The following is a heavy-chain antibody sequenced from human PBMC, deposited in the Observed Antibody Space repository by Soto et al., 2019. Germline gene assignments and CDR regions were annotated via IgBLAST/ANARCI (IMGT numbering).Heavy chain of an antibody. Sequence: EVQLVESGGGLIQPGGSLRLSCAASGFTVSSNYMSWVRQAPGKGLEWVSVIYSGDTTYYADSVKGRFTTSRDNSKNTLYLQMNSLRAEDMAVYYCARDLRTLYGMDVWGQGTTVTVSS. CDR2: IYSGDTT. CDR3: ARDLRTLYGMDV. CDR1: GFTVSSNY. J-gene: IGHJ6*02. V-gene: IGHV3-53*01.